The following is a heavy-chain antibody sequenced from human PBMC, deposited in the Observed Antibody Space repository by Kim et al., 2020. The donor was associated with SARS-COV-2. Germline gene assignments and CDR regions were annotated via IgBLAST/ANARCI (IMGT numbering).Heavy chain of an antibody. V-gene: IGHV3-23*01. CDR2: ISGTGGSS. Sequence: GGSLRLSCAASGFNIDNYVMHWVRQAPGKGLEWVSAISGTGGSSYYGDSVKGRFSVSRDDSINTLYLEMKSLSDEDTAVYHCAKNEIAYY. J-gene: IGHJ6*01. CDR3: AKNEIAYY. CDR1: GFNIDNYV.